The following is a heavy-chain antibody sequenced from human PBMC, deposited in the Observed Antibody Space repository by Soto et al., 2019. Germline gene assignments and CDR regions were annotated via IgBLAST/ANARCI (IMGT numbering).Heavy chain of an antibody. J-gene: IGHJ2*01. D-gene: IGHD3-10*01. CDR2: IWYDGSNK. CDR1: GFTFSSYG. CDR3: ARVPGDWYFDL. Sequence: QVQLVESGGGVVQPGRSLRLSCAASGFTFSSYGMHWVRQAPGKGLEWVAIIWYDGSNKYYADYVKGRVTISRDNSKNTLYLQMNSLRAEDTAVYYCARVPGDWYFDLWGRGTLVTVSS. V-gene: IGHV3-33*01.